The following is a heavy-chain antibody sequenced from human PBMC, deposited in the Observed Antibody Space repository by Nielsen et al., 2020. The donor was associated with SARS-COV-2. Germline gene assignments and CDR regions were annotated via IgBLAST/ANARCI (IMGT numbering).Heavy chain of an antibody. CDR1: GYTFSHYV. J-gene: IGHJ5*02. Sequence: ASVKVSCKASGYTFSHYVINWVRQAHGQGLEWMGWMNTNTGDPMYAQDFTGRFVFSLDSSVSTAYLHISGLKPEDTAVYYCARGGIALVRGTPERFDPWGQGTLVTVSS. CDR3: ARGGIALVRGTPERFDP. V-gene: IGHV7-4-1*02. CDR2: MNTNTGDP. D-gene: IGHD3-10*01.